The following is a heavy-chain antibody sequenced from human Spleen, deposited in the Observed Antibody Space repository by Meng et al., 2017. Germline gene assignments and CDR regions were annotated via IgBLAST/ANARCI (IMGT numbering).Heavy chain of an antibody. CDR2: INHSGST. V-gene: IGHV4-34*01. CDR1: GGSFSDYY. CDR3: ARGPTTMAHDFDY. J-gene: IGHJ4*02. D-gene: IGHD4-11*01. Sequence: PWGPGWLKPSETLSLTCFVSGGSFSDYYWSWIRQPPGKGLEWIGEINHSGSTNYNPSLESRATISVDTSQNNLSLKLSSVTAADSAVYYCARGPTTMAHDFDYWGQGTLVTVSS.